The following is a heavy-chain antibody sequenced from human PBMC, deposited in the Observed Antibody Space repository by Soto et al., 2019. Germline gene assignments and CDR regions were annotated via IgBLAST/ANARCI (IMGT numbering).Heavy chain of an antibody. V-gene: IGHV1-69*13. CDR1: GGTFSSYA. D-gene: IGHD2-8*01. Sequence: SVKVSCKASGGTFSSYAISWVRQAPGQGLEWMGGIIPIFGTANYAQKFQGRVTITADESTSTAYMELSSLRSEDTAVYYCARGSVLNMDWFDPWGQGTLVTVSS. J-gene: IGHJ5*02. CDR3: ARGSVLNMDWFDP. CDR2: IIPIFGTA.